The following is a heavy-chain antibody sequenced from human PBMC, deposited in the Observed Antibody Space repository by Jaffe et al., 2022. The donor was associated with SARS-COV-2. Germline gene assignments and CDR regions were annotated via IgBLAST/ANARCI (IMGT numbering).Heavy chain of an antibody. J-gene: IGHJ4*02. CDR1: GFTFSSAW. D-gene: IGHD3-16*01. CDR3: AGNRTRFLY. Sequence: EVHLVESGGGLVQSGGSVRLSCAASGFTFSSAWMSWVRQAPGKGLEWVASIKPDGSATYSVDSVKGRFTISRDNAKNSLYLQLNSLRVEDTALYYCAGNRTRFLYWGQGTLVTVSS. CDR2: IKPDGSAT. V-gene: IGHV3-7*01.